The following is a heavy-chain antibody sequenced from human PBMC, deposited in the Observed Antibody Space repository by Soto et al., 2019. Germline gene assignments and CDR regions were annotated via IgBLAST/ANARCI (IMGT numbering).Heavy chain of an antibody. V-gene: IGHV3-73*01. Sequence: PGGSLRLSCAASGFTFSGSAMHWVRQASGKGLEWVGRIRSKANSYATAYAASVKGRFTISRDDSKNTAYLQMNSLKTEDTAVYYCTRKRYCSGGSCYSDYYYGMDVWGQWTTVTVSS. CDR3: TRKRYCSGGSCYSDYYYGMDV. CDR1: GFTFSGSA. D-gene: IGHD2-15*01. CDR2: IRSKANSYAT. J-gene: IGHJ6*02.